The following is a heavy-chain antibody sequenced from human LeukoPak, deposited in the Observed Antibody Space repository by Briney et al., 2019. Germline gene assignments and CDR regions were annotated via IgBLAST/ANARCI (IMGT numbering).Heavy chain of an antibody. V-gene: IGHV6-1*01. J-gene: IGHJ3*02. CDR1: ADSGSSNSRA. D-gene: IGHD4-17*01. CDR3: AREFDYGDYVGAFDI. Sequence: SQTLSLTCAISADSGSSNSRAWNLNRQSPSRGLQRTGRTYYRSKWYNDYAVSVKSRITIHPDTSKNQFSLQLNSVTPEDTAVYYCAREFDYGDYVGAFDIWGQGTMVTVSS. CDR2: TYYRSKWYN.